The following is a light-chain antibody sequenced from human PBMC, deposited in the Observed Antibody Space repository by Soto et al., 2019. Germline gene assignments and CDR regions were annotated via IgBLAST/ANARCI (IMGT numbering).Light chain of an antibody. CDR3: QQRRSWSIT. CDR2: DTS. J-gene: IGKJ5*01. V-gene: IGKV3-11*01. Sequence: EIVLTQSPATLSLSPGERATLSCRASQSLHIYLAWYQQKPGQAPRLLIYDTSNRATGIPARFSGSGSATDFTLTIRNLEPEDFAVYYCQQRRSWSITFGHGTRLEIK. CDR1: QSLHIY.